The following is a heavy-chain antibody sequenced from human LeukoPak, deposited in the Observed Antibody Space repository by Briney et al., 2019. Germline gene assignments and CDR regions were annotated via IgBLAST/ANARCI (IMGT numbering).Heavy chain of an antibody. Sequence: KPSETLSLTCTVSGDSISSGSYCWSWIRQPAGKGLEWIGRIYTSGSTNYNPSLKSRVTISVDTSKNQFSLKLSTVTAADTAVYYCARDRVYGSYYDYWGQGTLVTVSS. CDR2: IYTSGST. J-gene: IGHJ4*02. CDR3: ARDRVYGSYYDY. D-gene: IGHD2-8*01. V-gene: IGHV4-61*02. CDR1: GDSISSGSYC.